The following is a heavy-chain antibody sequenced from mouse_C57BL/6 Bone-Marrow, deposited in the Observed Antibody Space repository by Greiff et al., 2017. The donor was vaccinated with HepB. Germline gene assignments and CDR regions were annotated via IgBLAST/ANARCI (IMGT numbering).Heavy chain of an antibody. CDR2: ISSGGSYT. CDR1: GFTFSSYG. D-gene: IGHD1-1*01. CDR3: ARQYYGSPNYFDY. J-gene: IGHJ2*01. V-gene: IGHV5-6*01. Sequence: EVQVVESGGDLVKPGGSLKLSCAASGFTFSSYGMSWVRQTPDKRLEWVATISSGGSYTYYPDSVKGRFTISRDNAKNTLYLQMSSLKSEDTAMYYCARQYYGSPNYFDYWGQGTTLTVSS.